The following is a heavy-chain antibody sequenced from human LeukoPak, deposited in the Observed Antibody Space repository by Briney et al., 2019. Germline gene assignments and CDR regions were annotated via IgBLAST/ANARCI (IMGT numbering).Heavy chain of an antibody. J-gene: IGHJ4*02. D-gene: IGHD2-15*01. V-gene: IGHV4-4*02. CDR3: ARGGDGYCSGGSWQQLWDIDS. Sequence: PSGTLSLTCVVSGGSISSSNWWSWVRQPPGKGLEWIGEIYHSGSTNYNPSLKSRVTISVDKSKNQFSLKLSSVTAADTAVYYCARGGDGYCSGGSWQQLWDIDSWGQGTLVTVSS. CDR2: IYHSGST. CDR1: GGSISSSNW.